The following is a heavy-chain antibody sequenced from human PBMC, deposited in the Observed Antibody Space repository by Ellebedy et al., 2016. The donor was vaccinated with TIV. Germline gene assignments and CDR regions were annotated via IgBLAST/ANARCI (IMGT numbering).Heavy chain of an antibody. J-gene: IGHJ5*02. V-gene: IGHV4-59*01. CDR3: ARERTVVRGPTERRVWFDP. Sequence: MPSETLSLTCTVSGGSIGSYYWNWIRQPPGKGLEWIGYIYYSGSTNYNPSLKSRVTISVDTSKNQFSLKLSSVTAADTAVYYCARERTVVRGPTERRVWFDPWGQGTLVTVSS. CDR2: IYYSGST. D-gene: IGHD3-10*01. CDR1: GGSIGSYY.